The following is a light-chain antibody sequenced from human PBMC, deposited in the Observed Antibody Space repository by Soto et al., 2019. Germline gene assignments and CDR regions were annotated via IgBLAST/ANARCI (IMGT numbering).Light chain of an antibody. J-gene: IGKJ1*01. Sequence: EVVMTQSPVTLSVSPGERATLSCRASQSVSSTLAGYQQKPGQAPRLLIYGASTGATGIPARFSGSGSGTEFTLTISSLQSEDFAVYYCQQYNNWPPWTFGQGTKVDIK. CDR1: QSVSST. V-gene: IGKV3-15*01. CDR2: GAS. CDR3: QQYNNWPPWT.